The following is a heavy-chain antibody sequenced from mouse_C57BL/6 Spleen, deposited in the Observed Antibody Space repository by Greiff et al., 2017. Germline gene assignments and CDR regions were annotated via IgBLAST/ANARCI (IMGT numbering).Heavy chain of an antibody. V-gene: IGHV14-2*01. J-gene: IGHJ1*03. D-gene: IGHD2-4*01. Sequence: VQLKESGAELVKPGASVKLSCTASGFNIKDYYMHWVKQRTEQGLEWIGRIDPEDGDTKYAPKFQGKATITADTSSNTAYLQLSSLTSEDTAVYYCASEGLRRDWYFDVWGTGTTVTVSS. CDR2: IDPEDGDT. CDR1: GFNIKDYY. CDR3: ASEGLRRDWYFDV.